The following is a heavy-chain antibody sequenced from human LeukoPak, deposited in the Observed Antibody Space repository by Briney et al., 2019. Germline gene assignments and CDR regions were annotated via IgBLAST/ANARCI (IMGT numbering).Heavy chain of an antibody. Sequence: GGSLRLSCEASGFTFSSYSMNWVSQAPGKGLEWLSYISSISDTIYYADSVKGRFTISRDNAKNSVYLQMNSLRAEDTAVYHCARSSGYPFLDYWGQGTLVTVSS. CDR2: ISSISDTI. CDR1: GFTFSSYS. CDR3: ARSSGYPFLDY. D-gene: IGHD3-22*01. J-gene: IGHJ4*02. V-gene: IGHV3-48*01.